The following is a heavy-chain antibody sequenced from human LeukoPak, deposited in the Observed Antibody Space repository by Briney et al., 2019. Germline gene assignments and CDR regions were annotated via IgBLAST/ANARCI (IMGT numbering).Heavy chain of an antibody. J-gene: IGHJ4*02. D-gene: IGHD3-22*01. CDR2: IYYSGSA. CDR1: GGSISSYY. CDR3: ASTTYYYDSSTTGEFDY. V-gene: IGHV4-59*08. Sequence: SETLSLTCTVSGGSISSYYWSWIRQPPGNGLEWIGYIYYSGSANYNPSLKSRVTISVDTSKNQFSLKLSSVTAADTAVYYCASTTYYYDSSTTGEFDYWGQGTLVTVSS.